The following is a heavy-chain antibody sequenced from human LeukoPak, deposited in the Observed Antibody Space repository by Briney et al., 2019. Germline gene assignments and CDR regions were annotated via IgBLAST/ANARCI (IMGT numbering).Heavy chain of an antibody. CDR3: ARPGLAGPPDY. Sequence: SETLSLTCTVSGGSISSSSYYWGWVRQPPGKGLEWGGSIYYSGSTYYHPSLTSRVTISVDTSKYQFPLKLSSVAAADTAVYYCARPGLAGPPDYWGQGTPVTVSS. D-gene: IGHD6-13*01. V-gene: IGHV4-39*01. CDR1: GGSISSSSYY. CDR2: IYYSGST. J-gene: IGHJ4*02.